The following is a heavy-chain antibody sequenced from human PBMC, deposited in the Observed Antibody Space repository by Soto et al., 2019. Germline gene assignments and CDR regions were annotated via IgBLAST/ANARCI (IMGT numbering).Heavy chain of an antibody. Sequence: EVQLVESGGGLIQPGGSLRLSCAASGFTVSRNYMSWVRQTPGKGLEWVSIIYSGGSSYYADSVKGRFTISRDNSKNTLYLQMNSLRAEDTAVYYCASCSMITFGGVIVDDAFDMWGQGTMVSVSS. CDR1: GFTVSRNY. V-gene: IGHV3-53*01. CDR3: ASCSMITFGGVIVDDAFDM. D-gene: IGHD3-16*02. CDR2: IYSGGSS. J-gene: IGHJ3*02.